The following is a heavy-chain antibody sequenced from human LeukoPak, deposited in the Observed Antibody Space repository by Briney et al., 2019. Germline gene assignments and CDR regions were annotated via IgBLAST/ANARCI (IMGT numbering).Heavy chain of an antibody. Sequence: GASVKVSCKASGYTFTSYGISWVRQAPGKGLEWVANIKQDGGEKFYVDSVKGRFTISRDNAKNSLYLQMNSLRAEDTAVYYCAREDHSNYNYWGQGTLVTVSS. D-gene: IGHD4-11*01. CDR3: AREDHSNYNY. CDR2: IKQDGGEK. CDR1: GYTFTSYG. V-gene: IGHV3-7*01. J-gene: IGHJ4*02.